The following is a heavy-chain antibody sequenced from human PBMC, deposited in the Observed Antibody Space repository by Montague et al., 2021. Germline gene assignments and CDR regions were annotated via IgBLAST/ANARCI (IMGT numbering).Heavy chain of an antibody. V-gene: IGHV3-48*02. J-gene: IGHJ6*03. D-gene: IGHD3-10*01. Sequence: SLRLSCAASKFTFSHYGMNWVRQAPGKGLEWVSYISIRGNIIYYSDSVKGRFTISRDNAKNSLYLQMNSLRDEDTAVYFCARDFFGELFSYYYYYMDVWGKGTTVTVSS. CDR2: ISIRGNII. CDR3: ARDFFGELFSYYYYYMDV. CDR1: KFTFSHYG.